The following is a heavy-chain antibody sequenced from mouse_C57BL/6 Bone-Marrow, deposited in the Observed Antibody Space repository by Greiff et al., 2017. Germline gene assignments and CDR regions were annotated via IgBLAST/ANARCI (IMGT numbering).Heavy chain of an antibody. CDR1: GYTFTSYW. V-gene: IGHV1-64*01. CDR2: IHPNSGST. D-gene: IGHD2-3*01. Sequence: QVQLQQPGAELVKPGASVKLSCKASGYTFTSYWMHWVKQRPGQGLEWIGMIHPNSGSTNYNEKFKSKATLTVDKSSSTAYMQRSSLTSEDSAVXCSARWLLLYWYFDVWGTGTTVTVAS. CDR3: ARWLLLYWYFDV. J-gene: IGHJ1*03.